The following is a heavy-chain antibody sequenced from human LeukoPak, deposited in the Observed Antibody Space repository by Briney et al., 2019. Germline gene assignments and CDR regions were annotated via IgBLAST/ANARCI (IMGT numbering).Heavy chain of an antibody. D-gene: IGHD3-10*01. CDR3: ARALYGSGSYYYYYYYMDV. CDR2: MYYSESRSST. Sequence: SETLSLTCSVSGDSISTHYWSWIRQPPGKGLEWIGYMYYSESRSSTNYNPSLKSRVTISVDTSKNQFSLKLSSVTAADTAVYYCARALYGSGSYYYYYYYMDVWGKGTTVTISS. J-gene: IGHJ6*03. V-gene: IGHV4-59*11. CDR1: GDSISTHY.